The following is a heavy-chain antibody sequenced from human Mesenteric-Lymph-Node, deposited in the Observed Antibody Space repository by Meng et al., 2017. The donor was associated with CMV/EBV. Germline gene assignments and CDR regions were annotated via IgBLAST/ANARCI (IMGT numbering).Heavy chain of an antibody. CDR1: GFTLSSYG. D-gene: IGHD2-15*01. CDR3: ARDPGDCSGSSCYSDWYFDL. J-gene: IGHJ2*01. CDR2: IRYDGSNK. Sequence: GSLRLSCAASGFTLSSYGMHWVRQAPGKGLEWVAFIRYDGSNKYYADSVKGRCTISRDNAKNSLYLQMNTLRAEDTAVYYCARDPGDCSGSSCYSDWYFDLWGRGSLVTVSS. V-gene: IGHV3-30*02.